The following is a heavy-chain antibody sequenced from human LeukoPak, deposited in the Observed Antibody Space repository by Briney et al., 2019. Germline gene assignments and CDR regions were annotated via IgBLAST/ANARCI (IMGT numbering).Heavy chain of an antibody. D-gene: IGHD5-12*01. V-gene: IGHV3-21*01. CDR2: IRSTSSHI. CDR3: ARDPLDIVHTMTD. Sequence: GGSLRLSCAASGFNFSRYTMHWVRQAPGKGLEWVSVIRSTSSHIYYADSVKGRFTISRDNAKTSLYLQMNSLRAEDNGLYYCARDPLDIVHTMTDWGQGTLVTVSS. CDR1: GFNFSRYT. J-gene: IGHJ4*02.